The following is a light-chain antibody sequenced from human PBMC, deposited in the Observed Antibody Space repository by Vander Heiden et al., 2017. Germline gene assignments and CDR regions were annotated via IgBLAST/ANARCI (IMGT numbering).Light chain of an antibody. Sequence: EIVLTQSPATLSLSPGERATLSCRASQSLSRSLAWYQQKPGQAPRLLIYDASNRATGIPARFSGSGSGTDFTLTISSLEPEDFAVYYCQQRSSWPKAFGGGTKVEIK. CDR1: QSLSRS. V-gene: IGKV3-11*01. CDR2: DAS. CDR3: QQRSSWPKA. J-gene: IGKJ4*01.